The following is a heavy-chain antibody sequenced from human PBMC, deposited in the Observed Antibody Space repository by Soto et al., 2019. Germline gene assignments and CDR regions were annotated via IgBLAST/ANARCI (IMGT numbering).Heavy chain of an antibody. CDR1: GFSLSNARMG. V-gene: IGHV2-26*01. CDR2: IFSNDEK. D-gene: IGHD6-25*01. CDR3: ASGNSGAYRAWFDP. J-gene: IGHJ5*02. Sequence: SGPTLVNPTETLTLTCTVSGFSLSNARMGVSWIRQPPGKALEWLAHIFSNDEKSYSTSLKSRLTISKDTSKSQVVLTMTNMDPVDTATYYCASGNSGAYRAWFDPWGQGTLVTVSS.